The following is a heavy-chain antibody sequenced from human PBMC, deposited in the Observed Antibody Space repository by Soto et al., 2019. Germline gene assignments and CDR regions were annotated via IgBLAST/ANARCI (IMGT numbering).Heavy chain of an antibody. J-gene: IGHJ5*02. V-gene: IGHV4-39*02. CDR3: ARDPRTTMVRGVLNWFDP. D-gene: IGHD3-10*01. Sequence: SETLSLTCTVSGGSISSSSYYWGWIRQPPGKGLEWIGSIYYSGSTYYNPSLKSRVTISVDTSKNQFSLKLSSVTAADTAVYYCARDPRTTMVRGVLNWFDPWGQGTLVTVSS. CDR2: IYYSGST. CDR1: GGSISSSSYY.